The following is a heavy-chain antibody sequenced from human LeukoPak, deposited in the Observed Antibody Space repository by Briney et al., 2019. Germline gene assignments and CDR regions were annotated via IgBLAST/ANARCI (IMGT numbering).Heavy chain of an antibody. D-gene: IGHD6-6*01. V-gene: IGHV4-59*08. CDR3: ARRRIAARGNWFDP. CDR2: IYYSGST. Sequence: PSETLSLTCTVSGGSISSYYWSWIRQPPGKGLEWIGYIYYSGSTNYNPSLKSRVTISVDTSKNQFSLKLSSVTAADTAVYYCARRRIAARGNWFDPWGQGTLVTVSS. J-gene: IGHJ5*02. CDR1: GGSISSYY.